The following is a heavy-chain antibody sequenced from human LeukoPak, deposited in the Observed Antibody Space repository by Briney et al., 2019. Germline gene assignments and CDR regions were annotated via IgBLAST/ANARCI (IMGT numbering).Heavy chain of an antibody. V-gene: IGHV4-34*01. D-gene: IGHD4-23*01. CDR3: ARVPGLQWYGDAFDI. J-gene: IGHJ3*02. CDR2: INHSGST. Sequence: PSETLSLTCAVYGGSFSGYYWSWIRQPPGKGLEWIGEINHSGSTNYNPSLKSRVTISVDTSKNQFSLKLSSVTAADTAVYYCARVPGLQWYGDAFDIWGQGTMVTVSS. CDR1: GGSFSGYY.